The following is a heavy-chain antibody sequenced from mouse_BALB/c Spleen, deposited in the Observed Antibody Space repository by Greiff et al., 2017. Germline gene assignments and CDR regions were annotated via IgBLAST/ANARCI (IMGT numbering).Heavy chain of an antibody. J-gene: IGHJ1*01. CDR3: ARQGFSYWYFDV. CDR2: ISSGGSYT. Sequence: DVHLVESGGDLVKPGGSLKLSCAASGFTFSSYGMSWVRQTPDKRLEWVATISSGGSYTYYPDSVKGRFTISRDNAKNTLYLQMSSLKSEDTAMYYCARQGFSYWYFDVWGAGTTVTVSS. CDR1: GFTFSSYG. V-gene: IGHV5-6*01.